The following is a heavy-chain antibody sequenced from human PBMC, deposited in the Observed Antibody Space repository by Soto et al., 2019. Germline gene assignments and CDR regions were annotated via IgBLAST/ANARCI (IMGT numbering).Heavy chain of an antibody. Sequence: QVQLVQSGAEVKKPGASGKVSCKASGYTFTSYGISWVRQAPGQGLEGMGGISAYNGNTNYAQKLQGRVTMTTDTSTSTAYMELRSLRSDDTAVYYCARDPGYYDSSGYYDGWFDPWGQGTLVTVSS. CDR1: GYTFTSYG. CDR2: ISAYNGNT. D-gene: IGHD3-22*01. J-gene: IGHJ5*02. CDR3: ARDPGYYDSSGYYDGWFDP. V-gene: IGHV1-18*04.